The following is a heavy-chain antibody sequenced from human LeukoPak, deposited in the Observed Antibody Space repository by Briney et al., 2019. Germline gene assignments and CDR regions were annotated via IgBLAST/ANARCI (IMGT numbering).Heavy chain of an antibody. CDR3: AGSGYSGLRYYYYYMDV. Sequence: PGGSLRLSCAASGFTFSSYAMSWVRQAPGKGLEWVSAISGSGGSTYYADSVKGRFTISRDNSKNTLYLQMNSLRAEDTAVYYCAGSGYSGLRYYYYYMDVWGKGTTVTVSS. V-gene: IGHV3-23*01. J-gene: IGHJ6*03. D-gene: IGHD5-12*01. CDR2: ISGSGGST. CDR1: GFTFSSYA.